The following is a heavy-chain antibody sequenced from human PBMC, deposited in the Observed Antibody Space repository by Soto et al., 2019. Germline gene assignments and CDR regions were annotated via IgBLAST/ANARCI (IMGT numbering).Heavy chain of an antibody. V-gene: IGHV3-73*01. CDR1: GFTFSSYA. CDR2: IRSKANSYAT. J-gene: IGHJ4*02. Sequence: GGSLRLSCAASGFTFSSYAMSWVRQAPGKGLEWVGRIRSKANSYATAYAASVKGRFTISRDDSKNTAYLQMNSLKTEDTAVYYCTRRTEDVDFDYWGQGTLVTVSS. CDR3: TRRTEDVDFDY. D-gene: IGHD7-27*01.